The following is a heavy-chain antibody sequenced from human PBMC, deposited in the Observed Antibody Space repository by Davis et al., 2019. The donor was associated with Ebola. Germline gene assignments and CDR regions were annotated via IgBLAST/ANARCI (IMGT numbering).Heavy chain of an antibody. V-gene: IGHV1-46*01. Sequence: ASVQVSCKASGYTFTSYGISWVRQAPGQGLEWMGIINPSGGTTTYAQKFQGRVTMTRDTSTNTLYMELSSLTSGDTAVYYCVRDLRGWGDFDYWGQGTLVTVSS. CDR1: GYTFTSYG. D-gene: IGHD3-10*01. J-gene: IGHJ4*02. CDR3: VRDLRGWGDFDY. CDR2: INPSGGTT.